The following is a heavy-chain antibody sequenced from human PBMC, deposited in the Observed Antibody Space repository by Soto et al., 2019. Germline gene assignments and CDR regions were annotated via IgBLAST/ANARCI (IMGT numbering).Heavy chain of an antibody. CDR3: ARDQNSSGYLDY. J-gene: IGHJ4*02. CDR2: IYYSGFT. V-gene: IGHV4-59*11. CDR1: GGSISSHY. D-gene: IGHD3-22*01. Sequence: SETLSLTCTVSGGSISSHYWSWIRQPPGKGLEWIGYIYYSGFTDYNPSLKSRVTISEDTSKNQFSLRLTSVTAADTAVYYCARDQNSSGYLDYWRQGILVTVSS.